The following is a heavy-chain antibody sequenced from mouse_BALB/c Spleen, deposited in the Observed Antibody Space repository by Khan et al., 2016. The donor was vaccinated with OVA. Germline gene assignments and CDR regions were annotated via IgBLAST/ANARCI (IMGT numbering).Heavy chain of an antibody. D-gene: IGHD2-12*01. J-gene: IGHJ3*01. Sequence: LQQSGPGLVQPSQSLSITCTVSGFSLTTYGIHWVRQSPGKGLEWLGVIWSGGSTDYNAPFISRLSISQDNSKSQVFFKMNSLQADDTAIYYCARQSYRYDFTYWGQGTLVTVSA. V-gene: IGHV2-2*01. CDR1: GFSLTTYG. CDR2: IWSGGST. CDR3: ARQSYRYDFTY.